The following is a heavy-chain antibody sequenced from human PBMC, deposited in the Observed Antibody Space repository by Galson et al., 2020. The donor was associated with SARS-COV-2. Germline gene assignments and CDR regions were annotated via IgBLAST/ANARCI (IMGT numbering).Heavy chain of an antibody. D-gene: IGHD7-27*01. CDR2: IYYNGRT. V-gene: IGHV4-39*01. Sequence: SETLSLTCTVSGASINSGHYYWGWIRQPPGERLEWIGSIYYNGRTYYNPSLRSRVTISKDTSKNQFSLKVNSVTAADTAVYFCARGLGKLGDYWGQGTLVTVSS. J-gene: IGHJ4*02. CDR3: ARGLGKLGDY. CDR1: GASINSGHYY.